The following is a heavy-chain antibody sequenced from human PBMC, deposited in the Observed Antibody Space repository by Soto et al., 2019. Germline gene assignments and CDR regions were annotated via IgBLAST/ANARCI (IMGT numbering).Heavy chain of an antibody. J-gene: IGHJ6*02. V-gene: IGHV1-3*01. CDR1: GYTFTSYA. CDR3: ARVPRPWLQKNYGMDV. CDR2: INAGNGNT. Sequence: ASLKVSCKASGYTFTSYAMHWVRQAPGQRLEWMGWINAGNGNTKYSQKFQGRVTITRDTSASTAYMELSSLRSEDTAVYYCARVPRPWLQKNYGMDVWGQGTTVTVS. D-gene: IGHD5-12*01.